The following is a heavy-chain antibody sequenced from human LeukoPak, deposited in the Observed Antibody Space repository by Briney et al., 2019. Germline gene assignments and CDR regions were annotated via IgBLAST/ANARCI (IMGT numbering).Heavy chain of an antibody. CDR1: GFTFSSYS. Sequence: GGSLRLSCAASGFTFSSYSMNWVRQAPGKGLEWVSSISSSSSYIYYADSVKGRFTTSRDNAKNSLYLQMNSLRAEDTAVYYCASDRWNQRNYYYYMDVWGKGTTVTVSS. CDR3: ASDRWNQRNYYYYMDV. J-gene: IGHJ6*03. D-gene: IGHD1-1*01. CDR2: ISSSSSYI. V-gene: IGHV3-21*01.